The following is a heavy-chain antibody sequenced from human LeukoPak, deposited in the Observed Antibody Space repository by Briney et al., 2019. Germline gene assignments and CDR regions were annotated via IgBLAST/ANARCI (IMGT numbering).Heavy chain of an antibody. V-gene: IGHV4-59*01. CDR2: IYNSGST. CDR1: GGSISSYY. D-gene: IGHD6-13*01. CDR3: AREDSSSWSGLGFDP. J-gene: IGHJ5*02. Sequence: SETLSLTCTVSGGSISSYYWSWIRQPPGKGLGWIGYIYNSGSTNYNPSLKSRVTISADTSKNQSSLKLSSVTAADTAVYYCAREDSSSWSGLGFDPWGQGTLVTVSS.